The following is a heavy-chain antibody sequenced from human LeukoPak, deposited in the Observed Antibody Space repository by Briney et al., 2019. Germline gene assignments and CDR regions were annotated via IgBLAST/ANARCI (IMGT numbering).Heavy chain of an antibody. V-gene: IGHV4-4*07. D-gene: IGHD3-22*01. CDR2: IYTSGST. J-gene: IGHJ4*02. CDR3: ARGLGRRAPAHTTMIVVVALFDY. Sequence: PSETLSLTCTVSGGSISSYYWSWIRQPAGKGLEWIGRIYTSGSTNYNPSLKSRVTISVDTSKNQFSLQLSSVTAADTAVYYCARGLGRRAPAHTTMIVVVALFDYWGQGTLVTVSS. CDR1: GGSISSYY.